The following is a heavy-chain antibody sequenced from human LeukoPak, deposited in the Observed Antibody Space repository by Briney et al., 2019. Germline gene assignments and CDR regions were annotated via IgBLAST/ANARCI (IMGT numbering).Heavy chain of an antibody. V-gene: IGHV1-2*04. J-gene: IGHJ4*02. Sequence: GASVKVSCKASGYTFTGYCMHWVRQAPGQGLEWMGWINPNSGGTNYAQKFQGWVTMTRDTSISTAYMELSRLRSDDTAVYYCARESDIYCSSTSCPKPFDYWGQGTLVTVSS. CDR3: ARESDIYCSSTSCPKPFDY. D-gene: IGHD2-2*01. CDR1: GYTFTGYC. CDR2: INPNSGGT.